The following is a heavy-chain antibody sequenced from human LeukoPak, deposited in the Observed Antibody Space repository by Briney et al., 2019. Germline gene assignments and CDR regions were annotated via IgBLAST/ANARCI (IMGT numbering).Heavy chain of an antibody. CDR1: GGSISGYY. V-gene: IGHV4-59*12. CDR2: IYYSGNA. Sequence: SETLSLTCTVSGGSISGYYWSWIRQPPGKGLEWIGYIYYSGNAYYNPSLKSRVTISVDTSKNQFSLKLSSVTAADTAVYYCARAGYDSSGYSTYYFDYWGQGTLVTVSS. CDR3: ARAGYDSSGYSTYYFDY. J-gene: IGHJ4*02. D-gene: IGHD3-22*01.